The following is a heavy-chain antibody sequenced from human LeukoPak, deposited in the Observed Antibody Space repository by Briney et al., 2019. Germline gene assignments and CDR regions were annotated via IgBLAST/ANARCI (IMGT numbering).Heavy chain of an antibody. CDR1: GFTFSSYA. D-gene: IGHD3-9*01. CDR2: ISGSGGST. V-gene: IGHV3-23*01. J-gene: IGHJ4*02. CDR3: ANTPERYFDRLPYYFDY. Sequence: GGSLRLSCAASGFTFSSYAMSWVRQAPGKGLEWVSAISGSGGSTYYADSVKGRFTISRDNSKNTLYLQMNSLRAEDTAVYYCANTPERYFDRLPYYFDYWGQGTLVTVSS.